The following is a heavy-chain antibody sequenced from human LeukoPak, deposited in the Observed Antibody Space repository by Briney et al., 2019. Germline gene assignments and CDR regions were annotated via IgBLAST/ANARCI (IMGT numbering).Heavy chain of an antibody. CDR1: GFTFSSYE. CDR3: ASQKGRIAVAVDY. Sequence: GGSLRLSCAASGFTFSSYEMNWVRQAPGKGLEWVSYISSSGSTIYYVDSVKGRFTISRDNAKNSLYLQMNSLRAEDTAVYYCASQKGRIAVAVDYWGQGTLVTVSS. J-gene: IGHJ4*02. V-gene: IGHV3-48*03. D-gene: IGHD6-19*01. CDR2: ISSSGSTI.